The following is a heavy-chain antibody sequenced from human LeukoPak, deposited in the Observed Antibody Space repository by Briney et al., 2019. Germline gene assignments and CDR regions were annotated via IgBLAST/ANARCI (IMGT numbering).Heavy chain of an antibody. Sequence: GGSLRLSCAASGFTFSSYAMHWVRQAPGKGLEWVAVISYDGSNKYYADSVKGRFTISRDNSKNTVYLQMNSLRGEDTAVYYCASTAAATDPPGFWGQGTLVTVSS. CDR3: ASTAAATDPPGF. CDR2: ISYDGSNK. D-gene: IGHD6-13*01. V-gene: IGHV3-30-3*01. J-gene: IGHJ4*02. CDR1: GFTFSSYA.